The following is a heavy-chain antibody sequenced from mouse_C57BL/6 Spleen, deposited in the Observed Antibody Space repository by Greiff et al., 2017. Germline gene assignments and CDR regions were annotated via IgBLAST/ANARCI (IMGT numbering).Heavy chain of an antibody. Sequence: QVPLKESGPGLLQPSQTLSMTCSFSGFSLSTFGMGVGWLRPPSGKGLEWLVHIGGDDAKYYNPALKSRLTIANDTSKTQVFLKIAHVDTADTATYYCARCPTGEAFAYWGQGTLVTVSA. J-gene: IGHJ3*01. V-gene: IGHV8-8*01. CDR2: IGGDDAK. CDR3: ARCPTGEAFAY. D-gene: IGHD4-1*02. CDR1: GFSLSTFGMG.